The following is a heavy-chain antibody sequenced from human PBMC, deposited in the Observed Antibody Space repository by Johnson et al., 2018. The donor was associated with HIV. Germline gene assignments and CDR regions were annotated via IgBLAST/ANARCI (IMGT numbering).Heavy chain of an antibody. Sequence: VQLVESGGGVVQPGGSLRLSCAASGFSFDDYNMNWVRQAPGKGLEWVANIKQDGSEKYYVYSVKGRFTISRDNAKNSLYLQMNSLRAEDTAVYYCARDLRWSYDAFDIWGQGTMVTVSS. V-gene: IGHV3-7*01. J-gene: IGHJ3*02. D-gene: IGHD5-24*01. CDR2: IKQDGSEK. CDR3: ARDLRWSYDAFDI. CDR1: GFSFDDYN.